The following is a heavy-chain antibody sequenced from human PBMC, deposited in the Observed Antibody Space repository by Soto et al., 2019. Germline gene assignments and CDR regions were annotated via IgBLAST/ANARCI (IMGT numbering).Heavy chain of an antibody. CDR1: GYTFTSYA. D-gene: IGHD3-3*01. J-gene: IGHJ6*02. Sequence: VASVKVSCKASGYTFTSYAMHWVRQAPGQRLEWMGWINAGNGNTKYSQKFQGRVTITRDTSASTAYMELSSLRSEDTAVYYCARVPLLRFLEWLPWYGMDVWGQGTTVTVSS. CDR2: INAGNGNT. V-gene: IGHV1-3*01. CDR3: ARVPLLRFLEWLPWYGMDV.